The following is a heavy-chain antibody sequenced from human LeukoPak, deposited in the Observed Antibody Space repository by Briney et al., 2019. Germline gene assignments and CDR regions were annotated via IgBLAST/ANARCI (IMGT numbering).Heavy chain of an antibody. V-gene: IGHV1-18*01. D-gene: IGHD3-10*01. Sequence: ASVKVSCKASGYTFTSYDINWVRQAPGQGLEWMGWISAYNGNTNYAQKLQGRVTMTTDTSTSTAYMELRSLRSDDTAVYYCATSYYYGSGSYLRAFDYWGQGTLVTVSS. CDR1: GYTFTSYD. J-gene: IGHJ4*02. CDR2: ISAYNGNT. CDR3: ATSYYYGSGSYLRAFDY.